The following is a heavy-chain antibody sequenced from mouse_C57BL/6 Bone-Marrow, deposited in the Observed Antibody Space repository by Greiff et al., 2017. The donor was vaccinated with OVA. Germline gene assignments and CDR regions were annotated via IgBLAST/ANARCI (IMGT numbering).Heavy chain of an antibody. D-gene: IGHD1-1*01. Sequence: DVQLVESGGGLVKPGGSLKLSCAASGFTFSDYGMHWVRQAPEKGLEWVAYISSGSSTIYYADTVKGRFTISRDTAKNTLFLQMTSLRSEDTAMYYCARSSITTVWYFDVWGTGTTVTVSS. CDR2: ISSGSSTI. CDR3: ARSSITTVWYFDV. V-gene: IGHV5-17*01. CDR1: GFTFSDYG. J-gene: IGHJ1*03.